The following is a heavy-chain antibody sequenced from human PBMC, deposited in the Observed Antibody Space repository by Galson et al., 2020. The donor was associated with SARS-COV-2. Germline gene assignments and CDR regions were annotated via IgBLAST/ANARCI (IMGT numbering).Heavy chain of an antibody. Sequence: GGSLRLSCAASGFTFSNYAMSWVRQAPGKGLEWVSAISGSGGSTYYADSVKGRFTISRDNSKNTLYLRVNSLRAEDTAVYYCAKDARELPVADPHEYLQHWGQGTLVTVSS. V-gene: IGHV3-23*01. CDR2: ISGSGGST. J-gene: IGHJ1*01. CDR3: AKDARELPVADPHEYLQH. D-gene: IGHD6-19*01. CDR1: GFTFSNYA.